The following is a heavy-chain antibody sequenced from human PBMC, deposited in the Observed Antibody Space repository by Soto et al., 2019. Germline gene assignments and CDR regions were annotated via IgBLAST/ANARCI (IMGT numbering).Heavy chain of an antibody. V-gene: IGHV5-51*01. CDR2: IYPGDSDT. CDR3: ARLQASWLGYYCDGMDV. J-gene: IGHJ6*02. D-gene: IGHD3-10*01. Sequence: GESLKISCKGSGYSFTSYWIGWVRQMPGKGLEWMGIIYPGDSDTRYSPSFQGQVTISADKSISTAYLQWSSLKASDTAMYYCARLQASWLGYYCDGMDVWGQGTTVPGS. CDR1: GYSFTSYW.